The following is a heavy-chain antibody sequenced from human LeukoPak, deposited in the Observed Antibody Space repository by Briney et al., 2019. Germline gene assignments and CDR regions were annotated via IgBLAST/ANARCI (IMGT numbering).Heavy chain of an antibody. D-gene: IGHD5-18*01. V-gene: IGHV4-61*02. CDR3: AGDTAMARIDY. J-gene: IGHJ4*02. Sequence: PSQTLSLTCTVSGGSISSGSYDWGWIRQPGGKGLEWIGRLHTSGSTNYHPSLKSRVTISVDTSKNQFSLKLSSVTAADTAVYYCAGDTAMARIDYWGQGTLVTVSS. CDR1: GGSISSGSYD. CDR2: LHTSGST.